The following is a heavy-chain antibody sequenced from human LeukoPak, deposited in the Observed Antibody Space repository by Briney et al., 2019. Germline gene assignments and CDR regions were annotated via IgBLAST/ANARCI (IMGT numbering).Heavy chain of an antibody. CDR3: ARDQLRITMVRGVNYYYYYYMDV. D-gene: IGHD3-10*01. V-gene: IGHV1-69*13. CDR1: GGTFSSYA. J-gene: IGHJ6*03. Sequence: SVKVSCKASGGTFSSYAISWVRQAPGQGLELMGGLIPIFGTANYAQKFQGRVTITADESTSTAHMELSSLRSEDTAVYYCARDQLRITMVRGVNYYYYYYMDVWGKGTTVTISS. CDR2: LIPIFGTA.